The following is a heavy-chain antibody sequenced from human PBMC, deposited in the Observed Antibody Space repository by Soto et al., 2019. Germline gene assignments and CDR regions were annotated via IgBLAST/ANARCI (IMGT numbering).Heavy chain of an antibody. Sequence: EVHLLESGGGLVQPGGSLRLSCAASGFTFSNYAMNWVRQAPGKGLEWVSGISGGGDSTYYADSVKGRFIISRDNSKNTLFLQVNTLRAEDTAVYYCAKDQVPVYYYDSRGTFDYWSQGTLVTVSS. CDR1: GFTFSNYA. D-gene: IGHD3-22*01. CDR2: ISGGGDST. J-gene: IGHJ4*02. V-gene: IGHV3-23*01. CDR3: AKDQVPVYYYDSRGTFDY.